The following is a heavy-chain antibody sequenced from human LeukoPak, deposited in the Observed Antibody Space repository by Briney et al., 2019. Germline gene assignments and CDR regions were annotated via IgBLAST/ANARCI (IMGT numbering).Heavy chain of an antibody. CDR3: ARGRVGARFYNWFDP. D-gene: IGHD1-26*01. J-gene: IGHJ5*02. CDR1: GGSFSGYY. Sequence: SETLSLTCAVYGGSFSGYYWSWIRQPPGKGLEWIGEINHSGSTNYNPSLKSRVTISVDTSKNQFSLKLSSVTAADTAVYYCARGRVGARFYNWFDPWGQGTLVTVSS. CDR2: INHSGST. V-gene: IGHV4-34*01.